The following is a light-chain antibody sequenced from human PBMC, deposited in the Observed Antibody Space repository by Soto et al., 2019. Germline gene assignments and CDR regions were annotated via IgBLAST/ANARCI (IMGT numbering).Light chain of an antibody. J-gene: IGKJ4*01. V-gene: IGKV3-15*01. CDR1: QSVNSN. CDR3: QQYNDWPRT. CDR2: GAS. Sequence: EIVMTQSPATLSVSPGERATLSCRASQSVNSNLAWYQQKPGQAPRILIYGASTRATAIPARFSGCGSGTEFTLTISSLQSEDFAVYYCQQYNDWPRTFGGGTKVEIK.